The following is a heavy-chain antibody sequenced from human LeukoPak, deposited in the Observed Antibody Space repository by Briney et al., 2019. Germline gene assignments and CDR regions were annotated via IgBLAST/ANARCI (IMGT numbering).Heavy chain of an antibody. Sequence: ASVKVSCKASGYIFTSYDISWVRQAPGKGLEWMGWISTYNVKTNYAQKLKGRVTMTTDTSTSTAYMELRSLRSDDTAVYYCARGSPLGHYWGQGTLVTVSS. CDR1: GYIFTSYD. V-gene: IGHV1-18*01. CDR3: ARGSPLGHY. CDR2: ISTYNVKT. J-gene: IGHJ4*02.